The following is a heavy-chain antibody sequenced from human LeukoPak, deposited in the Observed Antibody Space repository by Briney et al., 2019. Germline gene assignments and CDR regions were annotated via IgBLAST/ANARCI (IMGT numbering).Heavy chain of an antibody. CDR3: ARDLRATHIAVAGTSIL. D-gene: IGHD6-19*01. J-gene: IGHJ4*02. V-gene: IGHV1-2*02. Sequence: GASVKVSCKASGYTFIGYYMHWARQAPGQGLEWMGWINPNSGGTNYAQKFQGRVTMTRDTSISTAYMELSRLRSDDTAVYYCARDLRATHIAVAGTSILWGQGTLVTVSS. CDR2: INPNSGGT. CDR1: GYTFIGYY.